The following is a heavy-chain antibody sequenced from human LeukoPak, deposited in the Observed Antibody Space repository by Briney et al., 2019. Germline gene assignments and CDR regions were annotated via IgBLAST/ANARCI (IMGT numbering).Heavy chain of an antibody. J-gene: IGHJ4*02. CDR2: IYYSGST. Sequence: PSETLSLTCTVSGGSINSSSYYWGWIRQPPGKGLEWIGSIYYSGSTYYNPSLKSRVTISVDTSKNQFSLKLSSVTAADTAVYYCARHYYHLIGYYYDSSGYALKYFDYWGQGTLVTVSS. CDR1: GGSINSSSYY. D-gene: IGHD3-22*01. CDR3: ARHYYHLIGYYYDSSGYALKYFDY. V-gene: IGHV4-39*01.